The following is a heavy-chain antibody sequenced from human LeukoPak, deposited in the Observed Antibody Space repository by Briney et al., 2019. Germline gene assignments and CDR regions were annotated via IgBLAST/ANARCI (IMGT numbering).Heavy chain of an antibody. V-gene: IGHV3-23*01. Sequence: GSLRLSCAASGFTFGSYAVSWVRQAPGKGLEWVSAISGNSEYTYYADSVKGRFTISRDNSKNTLYLQMNSLRAEDTAVYYCARVSITMIVVAYGMDVWGQGTTVTVSS. CDR3: ARVSITMIVVAYGMDV. CDR1: GFTFGSYA. J-gene: IGHJ6*02. CDR2: ISGNSEYT. D-gene: IGHD3-22*01.